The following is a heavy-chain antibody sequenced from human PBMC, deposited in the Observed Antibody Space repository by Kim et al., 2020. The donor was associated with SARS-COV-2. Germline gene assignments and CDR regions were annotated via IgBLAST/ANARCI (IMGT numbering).Heavy chain of an antibody. Sequence: YAGSVKGRFTISRDNSKNTSYLQMSSLRLEDTAVYYCSRETSGSGSAFDIWGQGTMVTVSS. V-gene: IGHV3-30*15. D-gene: IGHD1-26*01. J-gene: IGHJ3*02. CDR3: SRETSGSGSAFDI.